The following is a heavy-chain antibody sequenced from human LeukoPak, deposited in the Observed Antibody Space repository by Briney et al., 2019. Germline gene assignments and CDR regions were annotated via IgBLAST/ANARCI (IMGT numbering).Heavy chain of an antibody. D-gene: IGHD4-23*01. Sequence: GGSLRLSCAASGFTFNNYAMSWVCQAPGKGLEWVSVMAGDGRSTYYADSVKGRFTISRDSSKNTLYLQMNSLRAEDTAVYYCAKTNYGGNPGFDPWGQGTLVTVSS. CDR3: AKTNYGGNPGFDP. J-gene: IGHJ5*02. V-gene: IGHV3-23*01. CDR1: GFTFNNYA. CDR2: MAGDGRST.